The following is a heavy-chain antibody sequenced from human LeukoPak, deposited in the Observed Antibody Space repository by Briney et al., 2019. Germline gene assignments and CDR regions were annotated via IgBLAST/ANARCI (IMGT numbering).Heavy chain of an antibody. D-gene: IGHD3-10*02. CDR2: ISSSSSYI. Sequence: GGSLRLSCAASGFTFSSYSMNWVRQAPGKGLEWVSSISSSSSYIYYADSVKGRFTISRDNAKNSLYLQMNSLRAEDTAVYYCAGGGGTMWLYMDVWGKGTTVTISS. J-gene: IGHJ6*03. CDR1: GFTFSSYS. CDR3: AGGGGTMWLYMDV. V-gene: IGHV3-21*04.